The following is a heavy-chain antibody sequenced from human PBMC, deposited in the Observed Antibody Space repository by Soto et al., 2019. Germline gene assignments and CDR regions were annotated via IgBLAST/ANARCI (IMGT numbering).Heavy chain of an antibody. CDR1: GASTSSSSYY. V-gene: IGHV4-39*01. J-gene: IGHJ4*02. D-gene: IGHD3-3*01. CDR2: IHSSGST. CDR3: ARLGVTIRRFQFDD. Sequence: QLQLQESGPGLVKPSETLSLTCTVSGASTSSSSYYWGWIRQPPGKWLQWIGHIHSSGSTSYSPSLKSRVSLSVDTSRNQFSLKLSSVTAADTAVYYCARLGVTIRRFQFDDWGLGTLVTVSS.